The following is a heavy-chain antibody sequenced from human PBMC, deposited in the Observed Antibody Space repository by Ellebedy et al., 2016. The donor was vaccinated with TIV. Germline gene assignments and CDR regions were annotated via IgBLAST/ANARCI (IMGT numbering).Heavy chain of an antibody. CDR3: ARGGVRGVIIPPSH. D-gene: IGHD3-10*01. V-gene: IGHV4-59*01. Sequence: MPSETLSLTCTVSGDSISSYYWSWIRQPPGKGLEWIGYIYYRGSTNYNPSLKSRVTISVDTSKNQFSLKLSSVTAADTAVYYCARGGVRGVIIPPSHWGQGTLVTVSS. J-gene: IGHJ4*02. CDR2: IYYRGST. CDR1: GDSISSYY.